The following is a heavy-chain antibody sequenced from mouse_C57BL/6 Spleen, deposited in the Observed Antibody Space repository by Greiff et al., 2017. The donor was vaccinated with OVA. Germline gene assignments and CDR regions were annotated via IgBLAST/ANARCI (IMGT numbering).Heavy chain of an antibody. D-gene: IGHD1-1*01. V-gene: IGHV1-61*01. CDR2: LYPSDSET. J-gene: IGHJ1*03. CDR3: ARGGYGSSFYGYFDV. Sequence: QVHVKQSGAELVRPGSSVKLSCKASGYTFTSYWMDWVKQRPGQGLEWIGNLYPSDSETHYNQKFKDKATLTVDKSSSTAYMQLSSLTSEDSAVYYCARGGYGSSFYGYFDVWGTGTTVTVSS. CDR1: GYTFTSYW.